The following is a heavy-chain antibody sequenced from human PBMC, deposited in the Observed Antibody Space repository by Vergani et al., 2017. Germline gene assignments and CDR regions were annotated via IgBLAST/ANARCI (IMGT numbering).Heavy chain of an antibody. CDR3: AREEAYYYDSGSY. CDR1: GGSISSGDYY. J-gene: IGHJ4*02. V-gene: IGHV4-30-4*08. Sequence: QVQLQESGPGLVTPSQTLSLICTVSGGSISSGDYYWTWIRQPPGKGLEWIWYISYSGTTYYNPSLKSRVTMSVDTSKNQFSLKLSSVTAADTAVYYCAREEAYYYDSGSYWGQGTLVTVSS. CDR2: ISYSGTT. D-gene: IGHD3-22*01.